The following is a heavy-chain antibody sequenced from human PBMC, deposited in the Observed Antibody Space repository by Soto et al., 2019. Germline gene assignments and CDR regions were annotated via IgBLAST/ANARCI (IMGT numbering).Heavy chain of an antibody. Sequence: EVQLLESGGGLVQPGGSLRLSCAASGFTFSFYAMSWVRQAPGKGLEWVSDISGGGQSTYYADSVKGRFTISRDNSRNTLYLQMNIQRSEDTAVYYCAKGDSNSWSVFDPWGQGTLVTVSS. CDR1: GFTFSFYA. CDR2: ISGGGQST. CDR3: AKGDSNSWSVFDP. V-gene: IGHV3-23*01. J-gene: IGHJ5*02. D-gene: IGHD6-13*01.